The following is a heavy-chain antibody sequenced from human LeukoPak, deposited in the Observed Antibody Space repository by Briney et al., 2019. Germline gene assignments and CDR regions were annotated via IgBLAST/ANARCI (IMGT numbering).Heavy chain of an antibody. V-gene: IGHV3-23*01. CDR1: GFTFSSYA. Sequence: PGGSLRLSCAASGFTFSSYAMSWVRQAPGKGLEWVSAISGSGGSTYYADSVKGRFTISRDNSKNTLYLQMNSLRAEDTAVYYCAKSRAARPDMSGAFDIWGQGTMVTVSS. CDR3: AKSRAARPDMSGAFDI. CDR2: ISGSGGST. D-gene: IGHD6-6*01. J-gene: IGHJ3*02.